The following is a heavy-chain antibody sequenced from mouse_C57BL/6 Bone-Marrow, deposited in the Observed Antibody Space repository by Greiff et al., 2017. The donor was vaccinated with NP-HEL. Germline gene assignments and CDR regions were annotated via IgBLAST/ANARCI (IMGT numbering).Heavy chain of an antibody. CDR1: GFNIKDDY. D-gene: IGHD2-3*01. CDR2: IDPENGDT. CDR3: TRYDGYDY. V-gene: IGHV14-4*01. J-gene: IGHJ2*01. Sequence: EVQRVESGAELVRPGASVKLSCTASGFNIKDDYMHWVKQRPEQGLEWIGWIDPENGDTEYASKFQGKATITADTSSNTAYLQLSSLTSEDTAVYYCTRYDGYDYWGQGTTLTVSS.